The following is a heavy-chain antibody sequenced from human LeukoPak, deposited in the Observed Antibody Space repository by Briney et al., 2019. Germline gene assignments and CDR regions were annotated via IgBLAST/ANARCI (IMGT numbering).Heavy chain of an antibody. CDR1: GFTFSSYA. J-gene: IGHJ3*02. CDR3: ARYWDPRVRTFDI. Sequence: GGSLRLSCAASGFTFSSYAMSRVRQAPGKGLEWVSLISGNGGSIVYADSVRGRFTISRDNSKNTLYLQMNSLRAEDTALYYCARYWDPRVRTFDIWGQGTVVTVSS. CDR2: ISGNGGSI. D-gene: IGHD2-15*01. V-gene: IGHV3-23*01.